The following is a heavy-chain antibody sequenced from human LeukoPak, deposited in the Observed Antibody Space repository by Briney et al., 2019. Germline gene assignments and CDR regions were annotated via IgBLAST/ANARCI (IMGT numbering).Heavy chain of an antibody. D-gene: IGHD3-3*01. CDR1: GFTFSTYG. J-gene: IGHJ5*02. Sequence: GSLRLSCAASGFTFSTYGMHWVRQAPGKGLEWVAVVSYDGSSIYYADSVKGRFTISRDNAKNSLYLQMNSLRAEDTAVYYCARDFSPWGQGTLVTVSS. CDR3: ARDFSP. V-gene: IGHV3-30*03. CDR2: VSYDGSSI.